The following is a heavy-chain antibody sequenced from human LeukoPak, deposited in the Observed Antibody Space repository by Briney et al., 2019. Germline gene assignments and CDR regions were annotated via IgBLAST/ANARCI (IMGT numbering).Heavy chain of an antibody. D-gene: IGHD5-12*01. V-gene: IGHV3-48*03. CDR2: ISSSGGTR. J-gene: IGHJ4*02. CDR1: EFAFSVYE. CDR3: TTLTVASRFDY. Sequence: GGSLRLSCAASEFAFSVYEMYWVRQAPGKGLEWVSYISSSGGTRYYADSVKGRFTISRDNAENSLYLQMNSLRAEDTAVYYCTTLTVASRFDYWGQGALVTVSS.